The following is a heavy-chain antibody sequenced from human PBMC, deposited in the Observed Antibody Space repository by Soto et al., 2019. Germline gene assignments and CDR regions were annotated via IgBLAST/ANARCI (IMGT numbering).Heavy chain of an antibody. CDR3: ERFQMATIYCDL. D-gene: IGHD5-12*01. Sequence: PSETLSLTCTVSGDSINTYYWSWIRQPPGKGLEWIGHIYRSGTTRYNPSVKSRVTISVDTSKNQFSLKLSSVTAADTAVYYCERFQMATIYCDLCGQGTLVTVYS. V-gene: IGHV4-59*01. CDR2: IYRSGTT. CDR1: GDSINTYY. J-gene: IGHJ4*02.